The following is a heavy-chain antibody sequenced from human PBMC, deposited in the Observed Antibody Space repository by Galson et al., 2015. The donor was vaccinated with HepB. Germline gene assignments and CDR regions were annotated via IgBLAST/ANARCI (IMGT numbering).Heavy chain of an antibody. Sequence: SLRLSCAASGFAFTSYTFTWVRQAPGKGLEWVSSISSGSNSIDYADSVEGRFTISRHNAKKSLYLQMNSLRAEDTAVYYCARVLFSYETGNYYGLDVWGQGTTVTVSS. CDR1: GFAFTSYT. J-gene: IGHJ6*02. V-gene: IGHV3-21*01. CDR3: ARVLFSYETGNYYGLDV. CDR2: ISSGSNSI. D-gene: IGHD5-18*01.